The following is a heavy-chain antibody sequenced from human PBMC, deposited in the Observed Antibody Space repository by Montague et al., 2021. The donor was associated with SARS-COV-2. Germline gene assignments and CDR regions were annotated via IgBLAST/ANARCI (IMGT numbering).Heavy chain of an antibody. CDR3: ARQLRYYDWRADY. CDR2: MYYSGST. Sequence: SETLSLTCTVSGGSISSYHHHWGWIRQPPGKGLEWIGAMYYSGSTWLNPSLKSRVTISVDTSKNQLSLNLRSVTAADTAVYYCARQLRYYDWRADYWGQGTLVSVSS. V-gene: IGHV4-39*07. D-gene: IGHD3-9*01. CDR1: GGSISSYHHH. J-gene: IGHJ4*02.